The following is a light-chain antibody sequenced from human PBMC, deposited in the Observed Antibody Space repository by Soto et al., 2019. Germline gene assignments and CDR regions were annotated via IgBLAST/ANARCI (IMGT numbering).Light chain of an antibody. CDR3: GSYSSTDTPFV. CDR2: EVT. J-gene: IGLJ1*01. CDR1: STDGGGYNY. Sequence: QSVLAQPSSVSGSPGQSITISCTGTSTDGGGYNYVSWYQHHSGKAPKLLIYEVTTRPSGISDRFSGSKSVNTASLTISGLQAEDESDYYCGSYSSTDTPFVFGTGTKVTVL. V-gene: IGLV2-14*01.